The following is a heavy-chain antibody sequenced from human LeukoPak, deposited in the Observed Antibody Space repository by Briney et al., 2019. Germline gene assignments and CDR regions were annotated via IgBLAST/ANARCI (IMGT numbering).Heavy chain of an antibody. CDR3: ARIGGGSWRNPGYWFDP. V-gene: IGHV4-39*01. Sequence: SETLCLTCAVSGASISSASDYWGWIRQPPGKGLEWLGSIYYGGGTYDNPSLRRRVTISVDTSKNQCSLKLTSVTAADTAVYYCARIGGGSWRNPGYWFDPWGQGNLVTVSS. CDR1: GASISSASDY. D-gene: IGHD2-15*01. J-gene: IGHJ5*02. CDR2: IYYGGGT.